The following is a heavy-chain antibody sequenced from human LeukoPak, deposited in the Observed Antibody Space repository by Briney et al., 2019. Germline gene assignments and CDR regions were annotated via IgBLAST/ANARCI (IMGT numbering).Heavy chain of an antibody. CDR3: ARERQDTVIHSGAFNI. CDR2: IASDGSHT. V-gene: IGHV3-30-3*01. J-gene: IGHJ3*02. CDR1: GFTFSNYF. D-gene: IGHD2-21*02. Sequence: GGSLRLSCAASGFTFSNYFMHWVRQAPGKGLEWVADIASDGSHTFYVASVKGRFTISRDNSKNTLYLQMNSLGPEDTAVYFCARERQDTVIHSGAFNIWGQGTMVTVSS.